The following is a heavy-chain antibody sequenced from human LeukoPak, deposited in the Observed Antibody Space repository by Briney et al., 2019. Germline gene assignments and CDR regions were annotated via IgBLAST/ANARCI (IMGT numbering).Heavy chain of an antibody. D-gene: IGHD3-16*01. CDR3: ARGGEDLGFDY. CDR1: GGSIGSDDYY. J-gene: IGHJ4*02. V-gene: IGHV4-31*03. CDR2: IFYSGST. Sequence: SETLSLTCTVSGGSIGSDDYYWSWIRQHPGKGLEWIGYIFYSGSTYNKPSLKSRVTISLDTSKNQFSLKVRSVTAAGTAIYYCARGGEDLGFDYWGQGTLVTVSS.